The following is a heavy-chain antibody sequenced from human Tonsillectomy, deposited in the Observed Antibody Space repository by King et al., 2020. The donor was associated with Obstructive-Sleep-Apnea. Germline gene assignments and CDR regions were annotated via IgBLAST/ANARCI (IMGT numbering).Heavy chain of an antibody. D-gene: IGHD5-12*01. J-gene: IGHJ4*02. CDR2: INHSGST. CDR1: GGSFSGYY. Sequence: VQLQQWGAGLLKPSETLSLTCAVYGGSFSGYYWSWIRQPPGKGLEWIGEINHSGSTNYNPSLKSRVTISVDTSKNQFSLKLSSVTAADTAVYYCARVRGFIVATKTFDYWGQGTLVTVSS. V-gene: IGHV4-34*01. CDR3: ARVRGFIVATKTFDY.